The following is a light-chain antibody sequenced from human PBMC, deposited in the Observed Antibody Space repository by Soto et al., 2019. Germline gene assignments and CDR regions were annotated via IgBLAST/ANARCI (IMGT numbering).Light chain of an antibody. CDR1: QSVGSN. Sequence: EIVMTQSPATLSVSPAARATLSCRASQSVGSNLAWYQQKPGQAPRLRIYGASTMATGIPARFSGSGSGTEFTKTSTSLESEDYAIYFCQQYNNWPPDRTFGQGTKVEIK. V-gene: IGKV3-15*01. J-gene: IGKJ1*01. CDR3: QQYNNWPPDRT. CDR2: GAS.